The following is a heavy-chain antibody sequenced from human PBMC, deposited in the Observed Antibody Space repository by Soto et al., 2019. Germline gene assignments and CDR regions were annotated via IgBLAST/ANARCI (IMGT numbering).Heavy chain of an antibody. CDR1: GDSINSGGNY. CDR2: ISYSGRT. V-gene: IGHV4-31*03. CDR3: ARFAEPAVRRDSDHYYKDV. D-gene: IGHD2-2*01. J-gene: IGHJ6*03. Sequence: QVHLQESGPGLVKPSQTLSLSCSVSGDSINSGGNYWYWIRQHPGEGLEYLGFISYSGRTSYNPSPKSRISMSLDTSQNQVSLKLTSMTAADTAVYYCARFAEPAVRRDSDHYYKDVWGKGTSVTVS.